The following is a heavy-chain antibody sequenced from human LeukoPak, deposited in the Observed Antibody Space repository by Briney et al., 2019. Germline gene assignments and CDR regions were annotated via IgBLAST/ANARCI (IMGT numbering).Heavy chain of an antibody. Sequence: GGSLRLSCAASGFTFSNYWIHWVRQVPGKGLVWVSRIDSDGTTTRYADSVKGRFTISRDNSKNTLFLQMHNLRVEDMAVLYCAKDWNWAIDYWGQGTLVTVSS. D-gene: IGHD1-7*01. V-gene: IGHV3-74*01. CDR1: GFTFSNYW. CDR3: AKDWNWAIDY. J-gene: IGHJ4*02. CDR2: IDSDGTTT.